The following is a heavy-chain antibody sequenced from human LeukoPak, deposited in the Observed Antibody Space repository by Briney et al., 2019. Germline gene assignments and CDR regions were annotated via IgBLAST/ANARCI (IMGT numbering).Heavy chain of an antibody. J-gene: IGHJ6*03. D-gene: IGHD6-6*01. V-gene: IGHV4-30-4*08. CDR3: ARGGATGSSSPYYYYYYYMDV. CDR1: GGSISSGDYY. Sequence: SETLSLTCTVSGGSISSGDYYWSWIRQPPGKGLEWIGYIYYSGSTYYNPSLKSRVTISVDTSKNQFSLKLSSVTAADTAAYYCARGGATGSSSPYYYYYYYMDVWGKGATVTVSS. CDR2: IYYSGST.